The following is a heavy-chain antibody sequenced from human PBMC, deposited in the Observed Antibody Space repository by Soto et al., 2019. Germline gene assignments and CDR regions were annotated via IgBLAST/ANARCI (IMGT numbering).Heavy chain of an antibody. D-gene: IGHD1-26*01. V-gene: IGHV4-61*01. CDR1: GGSVTGGSYY. CDR2: IYYTGST. Sequence: SETLSLTCRVSGGSVTGGSYYWNCIRQPPGKGLEWIGYIYYTGSTNYSPSLQSRVTMSLDTSKNQFSLKLTSVTAADTAVYYCARDMHAGLTHYFDPWGQGTLVTVSS. J-gene: IGHJ5*02. CDR3: ARDMHAGLTHYFDP.